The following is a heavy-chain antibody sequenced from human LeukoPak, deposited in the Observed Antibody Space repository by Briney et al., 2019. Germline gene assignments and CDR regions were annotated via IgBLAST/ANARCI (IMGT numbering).Heavy chain of an antibody. D-gene: IGHD3-10*01. J-gene: IGHJ4*02. CDR1: GFTFSSYS. CDR2: ISGDSNYI. V-gene: IGHV3-21*01. Sequence: PGGSLRLSCAASGFTFSSYSMNWVRQAPGKGLEWVSSISGDSNYIYYADSVRGRFTISRDNAKNSLYLQMNSLRAEDTAVYYCARDPITMVRKSTTFDYWGQGTLVTVSS. CDR3: ARDPITMVRKSTTFDY.